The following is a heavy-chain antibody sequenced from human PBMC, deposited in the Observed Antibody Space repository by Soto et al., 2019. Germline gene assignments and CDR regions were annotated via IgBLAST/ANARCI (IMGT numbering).Heavy chain of an antibody. D-gene: IGHD3-22*01. CDR1: GGTFSSYG. J-gene: IGHJ3*02. CDR3: ARGLYYYDSSGYSDAFDI. CDR2: IIPVFCTT. Sequence: VASVKVSCKAFGGTFSSYGVSWVRQAPGQGLEWVGRIIPVFCTTHYAQKFQGRVTVTADESTSTAHMELSSLRSEDTAVYHCARGLYYYDSSGYSDAFDIWGQGTMVTVSS. V-gene: IGHV1-69*13.